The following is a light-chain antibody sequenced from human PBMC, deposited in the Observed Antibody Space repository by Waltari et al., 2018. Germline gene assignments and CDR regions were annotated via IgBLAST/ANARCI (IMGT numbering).Light chain of an antibody. CDR1: TGAVTSGHF. CDR2: DAS. J-gene: IGLJ2*01. V-gene: IGLV7-46*01. Sequence: QAVVTQEPSLTVSPGGTVTLTCGSNTGAVTSGHFPYWFQQKPGQAPVTLIYDASNRHSWRPARFSGSLLGGKAALTLSGAQPEDEADYCCLLSFSGADVVFGGGTKLTVL. CDR3: LLSFSGADVV.